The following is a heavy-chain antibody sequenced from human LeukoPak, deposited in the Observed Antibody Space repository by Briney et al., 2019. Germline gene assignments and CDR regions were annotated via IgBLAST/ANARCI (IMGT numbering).Heavy chain of an antibody. CDR3: AKLYGSGSSAEYFQH. CDR2: ISGSGGST. CDR1: GFTFSSYA. J-gene: IGHJ1*01. V-gene: IGHV3-23*01. Sequence: PGGSLRLSCAASGFTFSSYAMSWVRQAPGKGLEWVSAISGSGGSTYYADSVKGRFTISRDNSKNTLYLQMNSLRAEDTAVYYCAKLYGSGSSAEYFQHWGQGTLVTVSS. D-gene: IGHD3-10*01.